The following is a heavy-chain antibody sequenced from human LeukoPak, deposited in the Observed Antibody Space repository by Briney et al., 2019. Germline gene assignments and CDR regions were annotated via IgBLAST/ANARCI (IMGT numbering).Heavy chain of an antibody. CDR3: ASGETMVRGVIFY. V-gene: IGHV3-74*01. D-gene: IGHD3-10*01. J-gene: IGHJ4*02. CDR1: GFTFSSYW. CDR2: INSDGSST. Sequence: QPGGSPRLSCAAPGFTFSSYWMHWVRQAPGKGLVWVSRINSDGSSTSYADSVKGRFTISRDNAKNTLYLQMNSLRAEDTAVYYCASGETMVRGVIFYWGQGTLVTVSS.